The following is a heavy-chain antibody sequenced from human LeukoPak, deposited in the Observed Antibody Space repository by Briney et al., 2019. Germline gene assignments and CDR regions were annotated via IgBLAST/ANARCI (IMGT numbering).Heavy chain of an antibody. D-gene: IGHD6-13*01. Sequence: SETPSLTCTVSGGSISSSSFWGWIRRPPGKGLEWIGHIFYSGSTYYNPSLKSRVTLSVDTSDNQFSLRLTSVSAADTAIYYCARRGITYSTSYFDSWGQGILVTVSP. CDR2: IFYSGST. J-gene: IGHJ4*02. CDR1: GGSISSSSF. V-gene: IGHV4-39*01. CDR3: ARRGITYSTSYFDS.